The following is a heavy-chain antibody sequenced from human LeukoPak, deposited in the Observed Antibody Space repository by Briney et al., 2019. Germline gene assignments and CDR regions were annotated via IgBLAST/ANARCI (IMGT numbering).Heavy chain of an antibody. CDR3: ARPADSGYDRGAFDI. CDR2: IYYTGNT. CDR1: GGSLSSGGHY. V-gene: IGHV4-30-4*08. J-gene: IGHJ3*02. D-gene: IGHD5-12*01. Sequence: PSQTLSLTCTVSGGSLSSGGHYWSWTRQLPGMGLEWIGHIYYTGNTNCNPSLKSRVTISVDTSKNQFSLKLSSVTAADTAVYYCARPADSGYDRGAFDIWGQGTMVTVSS.